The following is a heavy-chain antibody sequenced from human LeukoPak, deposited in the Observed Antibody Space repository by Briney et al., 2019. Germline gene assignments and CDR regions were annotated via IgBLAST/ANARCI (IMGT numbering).Heavy chain of an antibody. Sequence: PGGYLRLSCAASGFTFSSYAMSWVRQAPGKGLEWVSAISGSGGSTYYADSVKGRFTISRDNSKNTLYLQMNSLRAEDTAVYYCAKDLYGYVSNWFDPWGQGTLVTVSS. CDR2: ISGSGGST. CDR3: AKDLYGYVSNWFDP. D-gene: IGHD5-12*01. CDR1: GFTFSSYA. V-gene: IGHV3-23*01. J-gene: IGHJ5*02.